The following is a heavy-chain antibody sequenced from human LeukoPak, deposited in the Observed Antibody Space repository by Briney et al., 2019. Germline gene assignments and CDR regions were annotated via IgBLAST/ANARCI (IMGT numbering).Heavy chain of an antibody. CDR1: GGSVSTSDYY. J-gene: IGHJ4*02. CDR3: ARVFDS. V-gene: IGHV4-39*07. CDR2: VFYTGKT. Sequence: SETLSLTCTVSGGSVSTSDYYWGRTRQSPVKGLEWIGDVFYTGKTNYNPSLRGRATISIDTSKNQFSLKLTYVTAADSAVYYCARVFDSWGQGTLVTVSS.